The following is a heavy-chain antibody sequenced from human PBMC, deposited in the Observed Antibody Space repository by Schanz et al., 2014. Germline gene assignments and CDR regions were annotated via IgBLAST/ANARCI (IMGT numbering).Heavy chain of an antibody. V-gene: IGHV3-74*01. CDR3: ARGGPTYYFDY. CDR2: INSVGSNT. Sequence: EVQLVQSGGGLVQPGGSLRLSCAASGFTFSSHWMHWVRQDPGKGLVWVARINSVGSNTDYADSVTGRFTISRDNAKNTLYLQMNTLRAEDTAVYYCARGGPTYYFDYWGQGTLVTVSS. D-gene: IGHD4-4*01. J-gene: IGHJ4*02. CDR1: GFTFSSHW.